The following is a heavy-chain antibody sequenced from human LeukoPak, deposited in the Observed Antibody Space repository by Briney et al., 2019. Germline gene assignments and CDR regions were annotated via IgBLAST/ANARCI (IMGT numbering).Heavy chain of an antibody. CDR2: INPNSGGT. J-gene: IGHJ4*02. D-gene: IGHD2-2*01. CDR1: GYTFTGYY. CDR3: ARGLGYCSSTSCYYFDY. Sequence: ASVKVSCKASGYTFTGYYMHWVRQAPGQGLEWMGWINPNSGGTNYAQKFQGRVTMTRDTSISTAYMELSRLRSDDTAVYYCARGLGYCSSTSCYYFDYWGQGTLVTVSS. V-gene: IGHV1-2*02.